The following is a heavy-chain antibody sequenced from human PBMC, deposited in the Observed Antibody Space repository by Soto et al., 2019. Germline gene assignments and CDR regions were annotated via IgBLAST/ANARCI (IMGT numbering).Heavy chain of an antibody. CDR1: GYTFTSYG. CDR3: ARSWVTGKGGIDV. Sequence: ASVKVSCKASGYTFTSYGLSWVRQAPGQGLEWMGWINGYTGNTNYAQKFQGRVTMTTDTSTNTAYLDLWTLISDDTAVYYCARSWVTGKGGIDVWGKGTTVTVAS. D-gene: IGHD3-16*01. V-gene: IGHV1-18*01. CDR2: INGYTGNT. J-gene: IGHJ6*04.